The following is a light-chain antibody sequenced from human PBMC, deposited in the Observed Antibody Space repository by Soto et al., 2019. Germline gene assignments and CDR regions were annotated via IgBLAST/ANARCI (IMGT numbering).Light chain of an antibody. CDR2: EVS. CDR3: SSYTSSSTYV. Sequence: SALTQPASVSGSPGQSITISCTGTSSDIGAYNSVSWYQQHPGKAPKLIVYEVSNRPSGVSNRFSGSKSGNTASLTISGLQAEDEADYYCSSYTSSSTYVFGTGTKVTVL. V-gene: IGLV2-14*01. CDR1: SSDIGAYNS. J-gene: IGLJ1*01.